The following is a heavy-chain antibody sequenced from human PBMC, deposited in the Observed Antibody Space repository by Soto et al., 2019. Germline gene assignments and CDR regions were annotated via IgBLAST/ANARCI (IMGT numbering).Heavy chain of an antibody. CDR2: ISDRGDAI. CDR3: AREAGFYFDY. CDR1: GFTFSNFE. J-gene: IGHJ4*02. V-gene: IGHV3-48*03. Sequence: EVLLVESGGGLVQPGGSLRLSCAASGFTFSNFEMNWVRQAPGKGLEWVSYISDRGDAIYYSDSVRGRFTISSDTAKKSLYLQMSSLRVEEAAVYYFAREAGFYFDYLGQGTLVTGSS. D-gene: IGHD6-19*01.